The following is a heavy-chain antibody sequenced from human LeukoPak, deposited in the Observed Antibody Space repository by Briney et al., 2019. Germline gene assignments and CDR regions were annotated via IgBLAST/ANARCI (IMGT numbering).Heavy chain of an antibody. Sequence: SETLSLTCIVSGGSISSYYWSWIRQPPGKGLEWIGHIYNSGSTNYNPSLKSRVTISVDTSENQFSLKLNSVTAADTAVYYCAKMGNPATVTADYWGQGTLVTVSS. CDR3: AKMGNPATVTADY. CDR2: IYNSGST. D-gene: IGHD4-17*01. V-gene: IGHV4-4*09. CDR1: GGSISSYY. J-gene: IGHJ4*02.